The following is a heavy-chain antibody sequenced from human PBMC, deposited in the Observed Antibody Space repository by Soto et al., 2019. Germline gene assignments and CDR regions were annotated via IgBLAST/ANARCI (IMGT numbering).Heavy chain of an antibody. V-gene: IGHV1-18*04. CDR1: GNTFSRYG. CDR3: ARVVVLRPSALPTVDT. J-gene: IGHJ5*02. D-gene: IGHD3-9*01. CDR2: IDNHNGDT. Sequence: QVQLVQSGPEVKKPGASMRVSCKASGNTFSRYGINWLRQAPGRGLEWMGWIDNHNGDTEYPETLQGRVSMTRETSTNTAYMELKNLKTDDTAIYFCARVVVLRPSALPTVDTWGQGTLVTVSS.